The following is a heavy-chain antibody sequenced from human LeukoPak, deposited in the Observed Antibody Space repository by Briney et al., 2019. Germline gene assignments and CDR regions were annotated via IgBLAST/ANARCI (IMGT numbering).Heavy chain of an antibody. J-gene: IGHJ5*02. CDR2: IYYSGST. CDR3: ARAHQYQLLSARDP. V-gene: IGHV4-39*07. Sequence: PSETLSLTCTVSGGSTSSNYYWGWIRRPPGKDLEWIGSIYYSGSTYYNPSLKSRVTISVDRSKNQFSLKLSSVTAADTAVYYCARAHQYQLLSARDPWGQGTLVTVSS. CDR1: GGSTSSNYY. D-gene: IGHD2-2*01.